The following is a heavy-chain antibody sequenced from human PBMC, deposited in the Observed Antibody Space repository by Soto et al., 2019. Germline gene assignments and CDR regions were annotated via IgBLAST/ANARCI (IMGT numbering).Heavy chain of an antibody. CDR1: GLTFSGFG. J-gene: IGHJ4*02. Sequence: EVQLLESGGGLVQPGGSLSLSCAAFGLTFSGFGLSWVRQAPGKGLEWVSGLSGSGGSTYYADSVKGRFTISRDNPKNTLYLQMNSLRAEDTAVYYCAKEGRYSSSRGYFDYWGQGTLVTVSS. D-gene: IGHD6-13*01. V-gene: IGHV3-23*01. CDR3: AKEGRYSSSRGYFDY. CDR2: LSGSGGST.